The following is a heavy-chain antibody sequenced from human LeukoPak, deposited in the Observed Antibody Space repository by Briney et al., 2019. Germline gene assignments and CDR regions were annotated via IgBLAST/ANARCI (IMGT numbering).Heavy chain of an antibody. Sequence: RGESLKISCKGSGYSFTAYWIGWVRQVPGKGLEWMAIIYPDDSNIRYSPSVQGRVTISADKSFSTVYLQWSSLEASDTAMYYCARSDYYDIGGYSYRVLDYWGQGTLVTVSS. V-gene: IGHV5-51*01. J-gene: IGHJ4*02. CDR1: GYSFTAYW. CDR3: ARSDYYDIGGYSYRVLDY. D-gene: IGHD3-22*01. CDR2: IYPDDSNI.